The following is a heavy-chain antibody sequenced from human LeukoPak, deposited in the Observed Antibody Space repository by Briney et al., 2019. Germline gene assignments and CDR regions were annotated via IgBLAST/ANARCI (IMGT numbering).Heavy chain of an antibody. J-gene: IGHJ4*02. CDR2: MYHSGST. Sequence: PSETLSLTCTVSGYFITSGYFWGWIRQPPGKGLEWIGSMYHSGSTYYKPSLKSRVSISVDTSKNQVSLQLRSLTAADTAVYYCAGYASMYYGYFDYWGQGTLVTVSS. V-gene: IGHV4-38-2*02. D-gene: IGHD2-8*01. CDR3: AGYASMYYGYFDY. CDR1: GYFITSGYF.